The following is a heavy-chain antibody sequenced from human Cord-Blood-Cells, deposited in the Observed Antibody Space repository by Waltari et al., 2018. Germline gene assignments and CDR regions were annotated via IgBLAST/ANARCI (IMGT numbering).Heavy chain of an antibody. Sequence: EVQLVESGGGLVKPGGSLRLSCAASGFTFSSYSMNWVRQAPGKGLECVSSISSSSSYRYYADSVKGRFAISRDNAKNSLYLQMNSLRAEDTAVYYCAKSKTGYWGQGTLVTVSS. J-gene: IGHJ4*02. CDR1: GFTFSSYS. CDR3: AKSKTGY. CDR2: ISSSSSYR. V-gene: IGHV3-21*01.